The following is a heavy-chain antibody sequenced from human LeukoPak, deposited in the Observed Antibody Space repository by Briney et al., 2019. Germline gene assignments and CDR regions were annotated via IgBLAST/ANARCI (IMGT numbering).Heavy chain of an antibody. V-gene: IGHV1-2*02. CDR2: INPNSGGT. D-gene: IGHD5-12*01. Sequence: ASVKVSCKASGYTLTGYYINWVRQSPRQRLKWMGWINPNSGGTNYAQKFQGRVTMTTHTSISTAYMELSRLTSDDTAVYYCARDLSGYDPFDYWGQGTLVTVSS. CDR3: ARDLSGYDPFDY. J-gene: IGHJ4*02. CDR1: GYTLTGYY.